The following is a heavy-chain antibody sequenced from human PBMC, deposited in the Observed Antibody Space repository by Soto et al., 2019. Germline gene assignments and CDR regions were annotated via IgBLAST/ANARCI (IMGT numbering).Heavy chain of an antibody. CDR2: ISGGGSST. V-gene: IGHV3-23*01. Sequence: GRSARLSCAASRFSCGRYAMTWALQAPGKGLEWVSAISGGGSSTYYADSVKGRFTISRDNSKNTLYLQMNSLRAEDTAAYYCARCGSDSSGYYDTLFDYGGQGTLVTVSS. CDR1: RFSCGRYA. CDR3: ARCGSDSSGYYDTLFDY. D-gene: IGHD3-22*01. J-gene: IGHJ4*02.